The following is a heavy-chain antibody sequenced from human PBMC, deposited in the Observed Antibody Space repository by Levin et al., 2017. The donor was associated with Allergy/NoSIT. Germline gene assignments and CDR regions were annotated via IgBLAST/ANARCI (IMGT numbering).Heavy chain of an antibody. V-gene: IGHV3-11*05. J-gene: IGHJ4*02. CDR2: ISSSSSYT. Sequence: SCAASGFTFSDYYMSWIRQAPGKGLEWVSYISSSSSYTNYADSVKGRFTISRDNAKNSLYLQMNSLRAEDTAVYYCARDRATHGTYSYGGGYWGQGTLVTVSS. D-gene: IGHD5-18*01. CDR3: ARDRATHGTYSYGGGY. CDR1: GFTFSDYY.